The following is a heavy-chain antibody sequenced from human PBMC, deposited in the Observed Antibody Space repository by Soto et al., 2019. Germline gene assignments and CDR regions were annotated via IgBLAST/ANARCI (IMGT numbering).Heavy chain of an antibody. CDR1: GGSISSYY. V-gene: IGHV4-59*01. CDR2: IYYSGST. Sequence: SETLSLTCTVSGGSISSYYWSWIRQPPGKGLEWIGYIYYSGSTNYNPSLKSRVTISVDTSKNQFSLKLSFVTAADTAVFYCARVMDTAMVTFDYWGQGTLVTVSS. J-gene: IGHJ4*02. D-gene: IGHD5-18*01. CDR3: ARVMDTAMVTFDY.